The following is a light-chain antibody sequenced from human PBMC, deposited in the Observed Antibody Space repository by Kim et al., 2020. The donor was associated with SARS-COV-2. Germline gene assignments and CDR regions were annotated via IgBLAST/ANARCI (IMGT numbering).Light chain of an antibody. CDR2: DAT. V-gene: IGKV1D-13*01. J-gene: IGKJ4*01. CDR1: QDIISA. Sequence: AIQLTQSPSSLSASVGDRVTITCRASQDIISALAWYQQKPGNPPKLLISDATTLESGVPSRFSGSGSATHFTLTISSLQPADFATYYCQQFNNYPLTFGGGTKLEI. CDR3: QQFNNYPLT.